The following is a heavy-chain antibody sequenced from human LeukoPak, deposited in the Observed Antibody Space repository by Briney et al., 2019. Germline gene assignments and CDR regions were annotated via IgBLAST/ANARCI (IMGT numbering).Heavy chain of an antibody. D-gene: IGHD6-6*01. J-gene: IGHJ4*02. V-gene: IGHV3-23*01. Sequence: PGGSLRLSCAASGFTFSSSAMSWVRQAPGKGLEWVSAISGSGGSTYYADSVKGRFTISRDNSKNTLYLQMNSLRAEDTALYYCAKDGGIAARLTDNWGQGTLVTVSS. CDR2: ISGSGGST. CDR3: AKDGGIAARLTDN. CDR1: GFTFSSSA.